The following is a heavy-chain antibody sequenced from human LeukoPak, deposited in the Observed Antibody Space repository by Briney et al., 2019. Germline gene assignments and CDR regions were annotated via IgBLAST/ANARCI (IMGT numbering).Heavy chain of an antibody. V-gene: IGHV3-23*01. CDR1: GFTFSTHS. Sequence: GGSLRLSCVASGFTFSTHSMSWVRQAPGKGVEGVSSISVGRGSTYYADTVKGGFTISRDNSKNTPYLQINSLRAEDTAVYYCANRQGDYWGQGTLVTVSS. CDR2: ISVGRGST. CDR3: ANRQGDY. J-gene: IGHJ4*02.